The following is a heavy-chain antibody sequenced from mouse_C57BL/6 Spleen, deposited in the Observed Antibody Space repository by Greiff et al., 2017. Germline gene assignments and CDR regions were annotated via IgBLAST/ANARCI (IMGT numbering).Heavy chain of an antibody. CDR3: ARDGSSSRYFDV. Sequence: QVQLQQPVAELVMPGASVKLSCKASGYTFTSYWMHWVKQRPGQGLEWIGEIDPSDSYTNYNQKFKGKSTLTVDKSSSTAYMQLSSLTSEDSAVYYCARDGSSSRYFDVWGTGTTVTVSS. CDR2: IDPSDSYT. J-gene: IGHJ1*03. D-gene: IGHD1-1*01. CDR1: GYTFTSYW. V-gene: IGHV1-69*01.